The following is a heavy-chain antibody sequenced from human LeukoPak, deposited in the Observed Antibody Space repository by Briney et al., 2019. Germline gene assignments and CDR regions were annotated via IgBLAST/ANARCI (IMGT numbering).Heavy chain of an antibody. V-gene: IGHV3-7*01. CDR3: ARDGDIVVVPAAIGAYYFDY. J-gene: IGHJ4*02. CDR1: GFTFSSYW. CDR2: IKQDGSEK. Sequence: GGSLRLSCAASGFTFSSYWMSWVRQAPGKGLEWVANIKQDGSEKYYVDSVKGRFTISRDNAKNSLYLQMNSLRAEDTAVYYCARDGDIVVVPAAIGAYYFDYWGQGTLVTVSS. D-gene: IGHD2-2*01.